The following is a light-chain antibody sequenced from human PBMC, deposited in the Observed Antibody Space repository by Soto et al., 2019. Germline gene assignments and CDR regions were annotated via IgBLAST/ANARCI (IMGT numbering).Light chain of an antibody. CDR1: QAITNN. Sequence: DIHFTQSRSSLSASVGDRVTITCRSSQAITNNLAWYQQKPGNPPRLLIYEESTLHSGVPSRFSGRKVGTQFIFTIDSLQPEDFATYYCQQVKSYPPTLGGGTKVDIK. J-gene: IGKJ4*01. V-gene: IGKV1-9*01. CDR3: QQVKSYPPT. CDR2: EES.